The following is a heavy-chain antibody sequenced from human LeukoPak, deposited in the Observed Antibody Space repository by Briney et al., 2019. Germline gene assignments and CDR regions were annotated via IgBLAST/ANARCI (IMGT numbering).Heavy chain of an antibody. CDR3: ARSEATVGYYYYYMDV. J-gene: IGHJ6*03. CDR2: IYYSGST. V-gene: IGHV4-39*01. D-gene: IGHD4-17*01. Sequence: SETLSLTCTVSGGSISSSSYYWGWIRQPPGKGLEWIGRIYYSGSTYYNPSLKSRVTISVDTSKNQFSLKLSSVTAADTAVYYCARSEATVGYYYYYMDVWGKGTTVTVSS. CDR1: GGSISSSSYY.